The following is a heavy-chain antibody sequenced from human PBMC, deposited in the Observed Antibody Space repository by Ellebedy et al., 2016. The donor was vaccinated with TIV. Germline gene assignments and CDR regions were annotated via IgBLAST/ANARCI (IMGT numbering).Heavy chain of an antibody. J-gene: IGHJ4*02. D-gene: IGHD6-19*01. Sequence: PGGSLRLSCAASGFTFSSYGMHWVRQAPGKGLEWVAVISSDGSNKYYADSVKGRFTISRDNSKNTLYLQMNSLRAEDTAVYYCAKEHRPYSSGWGSFDYWGQGTLVTVSS. CDR1: GFTFSSYG. V-gene: IGHV3-30*18. CDR2: ISSDGSNK. CDR3: AKEHRPYSSGWGSFDY.